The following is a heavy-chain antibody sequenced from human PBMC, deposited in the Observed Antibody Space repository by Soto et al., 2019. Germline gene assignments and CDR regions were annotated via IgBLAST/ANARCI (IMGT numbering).Heavy chain of an antibody. Sequence: GGSLRLSCAASGFTFSDYYMSWIRQAPGKGLEWVSYISSSGSTIYYADSVKGRFTISRDNAKNSLYLQMNSLRAEDTAVYYCAREKLRNVVVVAAIDYWGQGTLVTLSS. CDR1: GFTFSDYY. V-gene: IGHV3-11*01. J-gene: IGHJ4*02. CDR3: AREKLRNVVVVAAIDY. CDR2: ISSSGSTI. D-gene: IGHD2-15*01.